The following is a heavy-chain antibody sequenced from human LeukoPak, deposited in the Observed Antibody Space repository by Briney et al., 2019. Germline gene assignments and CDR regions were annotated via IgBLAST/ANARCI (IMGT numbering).Heavy chain of an antibody. CDR3: ARSAAVAAPGNWFDP. J-gene: IGHJ5*02. V-gene: IGHV6-1*01. CDR2: TYYRSKWYN. D-gene: IGHD6-19*01. Sequence: SQTLSLTSAISGDSVSSNSAAWNWIRQSPSRGLEWLGRTYYRSKWYNDYAVSVKSRITINPDTSKNQFSLQLNSVTPEDTAVYYCARSAAVAAPGNWFDPWGQGTLVTVSS. CDR1: GDSVSSNSAA.